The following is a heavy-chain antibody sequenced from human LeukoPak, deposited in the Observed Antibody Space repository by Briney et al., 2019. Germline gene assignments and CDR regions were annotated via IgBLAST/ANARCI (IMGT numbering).Heavy chain of an antibody. Sequence: EASVKVSCKASGYTFTSYGISWVRQAPGQGLAWMGWISAYNGNTNYAQKLQGRVTMTTDTSTSTAYMELRSLRSDDTAVYYCARRGYDILTGFRFDPWGQGTLVTVSS. CDR3: ARRGYDILTGFRFDP. CDR2: ISAYNGNT. J-gene: IGHJ5*02. CDR1: GYTFTSYG. V-gene: IGHV1-18*01. D-gene: IGHD3-9*01.